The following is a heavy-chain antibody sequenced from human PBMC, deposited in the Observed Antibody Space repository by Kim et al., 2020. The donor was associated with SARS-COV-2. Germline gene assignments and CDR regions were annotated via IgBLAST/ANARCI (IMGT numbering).Heavy chain of an antibody. CDR2: SKQ. V-gene: IGHV3-30*07. CDR3: ARDRQLVMNY. J-gene: IGHJ4*02. D-gene: IGHD3-9*01. Sequence: SKQNYADTVQGRFTISRDNSKNTLYLQMNSLRAEDTAVYYCARDRQLVMNYWGQGTLVTVSS.